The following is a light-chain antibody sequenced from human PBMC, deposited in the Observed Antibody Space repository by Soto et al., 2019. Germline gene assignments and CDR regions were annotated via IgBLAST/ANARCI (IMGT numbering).Light chain of an antibody. CDR1: QSVRSK. CDR2: GAS. CDR3: QQYNSWPWT. V-gene: IGKV3-15*01. Sequence: IQMTQSPSTLSASVGDRATLSCRASQSVRSKLAWYQQKPGKAPRLLIYGASTLATGIPATFSGIGSGTEFTLTISSLQSEDFAVYYCQQYNSWPWTFGQGTKLEIK. J-gene: IGKJ1*01.